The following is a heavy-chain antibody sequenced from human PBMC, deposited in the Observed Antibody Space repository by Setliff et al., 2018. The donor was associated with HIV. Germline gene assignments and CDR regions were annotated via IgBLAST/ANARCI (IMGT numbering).Heavy chain of an antibody. Sequence: PSETLSLTCTVSGGSISSSSYYWNWFRQYPGKGLEWIGYIHYTGTTNQNPSLRSLITISLDTSKNQFSLKLTSVTAADTAVYYCARAPYVSGSFGRFDPWGQGTLVTVSS. CDR1: GGSISSSSYY. CDR2: IHYTGTT. J-gene: IGHJ5*02. CDR3: ARAPYVSGSFGRFDP. V-gene: IGHV4-31*01. D-gene: IGHD3-10*01.